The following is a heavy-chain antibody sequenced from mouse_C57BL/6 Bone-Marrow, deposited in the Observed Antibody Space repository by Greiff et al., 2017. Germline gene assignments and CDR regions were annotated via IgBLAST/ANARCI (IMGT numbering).Heavy chain of an antibody. D-gene: IGHD4-1*01. Sequence: VQLQQPGAELVKPGASVKLSCKASGFTINSYWMQWVKQRPGQGLEWIGGIDPSDGYTKYDQKFQGKATITVDTSSSTAYMQLSSLTSEDSAVYYCSITGLCDYWGQGTTLTVSS. J-gene: IGHJ2*01. CDR1: GFTINSYW. CDR2: IDPSDGYT. CDR3: SITGLCDY. V-gene: IGHV1-50*01.